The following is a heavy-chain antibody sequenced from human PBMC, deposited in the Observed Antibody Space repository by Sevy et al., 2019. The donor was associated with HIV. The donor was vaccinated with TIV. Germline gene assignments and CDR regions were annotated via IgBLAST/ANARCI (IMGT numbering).Heavy chain of an antibody. J-gene: IGHJ1*01. Sequence: GGSLRLSCAASGFTFTSYSMHWVRQAPGKGLEWVAIRSYDATNKHYADSVKGRFTISRDNSRNSLFLQMNSLRSEDTAVYYCALERLSSNVAEYFQNWGQGTLVTVSS. V-gene: IGHV3-30-3*01. CDR2: RSYDATNK. CDR3: ALERLSSNVAEYFQN. CDR1: GFTFTSYS. D-gene: IGHD1-1*01.